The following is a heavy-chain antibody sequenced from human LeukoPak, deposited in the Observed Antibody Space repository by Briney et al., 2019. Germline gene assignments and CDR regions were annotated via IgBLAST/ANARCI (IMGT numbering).Heavy chain of an antibody. CDR1: GFTFSSYE. Sequence: GGSLRLSCAASGFTFSSYEMNWVRQAPGKGLEWVSYISSSGSTIYYADSVKGRFTIFRDNAKNSLYLQMNSLRAEDTAVYYCARVAGYSSGWLAFDYWGQRTLVTVSS. D-gene: IGHD6-25*01. CDR2: ISSSGSTI. CDR3: ARVAGYSSGWLAFDY. V-gene: IGHV3-48*03. J-gene: IGHJ4*02.